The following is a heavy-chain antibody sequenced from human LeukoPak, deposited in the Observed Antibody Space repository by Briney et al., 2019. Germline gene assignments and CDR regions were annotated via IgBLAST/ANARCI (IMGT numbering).Heavy chain of an antibody. Sequence: GGSLRLSCAASGLTFDDYAMPWVRQAPGKGLDWVSLISWDGGSTYYADSVKCRFTISRDNSKNSLYLQMNSLRAEDTALYYCAKDSSGYYWDYWGQGTLVTVSS. V-gene: IGHV3-43D*03. D-gene: IGHD3-22*01. J-gene: IGHJ4*01. CDR2: ISWDGGST. CDR1: GLTFDDYA. CDR3: AKDSSGYYWDY.